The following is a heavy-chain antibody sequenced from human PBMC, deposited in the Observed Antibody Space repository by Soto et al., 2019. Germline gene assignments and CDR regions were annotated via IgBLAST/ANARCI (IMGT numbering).Heavy chain of an antibody. CDR3: ARGTLALITSFFAY. CDR1: GDAIRNYY. Sequence: PSGTLSLTCSVSGDAIRNYYWSGIRQTPGRGLEWIGCVHESGSTDYNPSLRGRVIISLHTSKSQFSLSLRSATAADTATYYCARGTLALITSFFAYWGQGIPVTVSS. D-gene: IGHD1-20*01. V-gene: IGHV4-59*03. J-gene: IGHJ4*02. CDR2: VHESGST.